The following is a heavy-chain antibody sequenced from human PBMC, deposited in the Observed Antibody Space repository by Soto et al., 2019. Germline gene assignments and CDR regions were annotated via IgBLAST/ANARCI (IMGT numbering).Heavy chain of an antibody. CDR3: VTYVVVAAATDY. V-gene: IGHV3-30*03. CDR2: ISSNGSFE. D-gene: IGHD2-15*01. J-gene: IGHJ4*02. Sequence: PGGSLRLTCVISGSKFDSYDIHWVRQSPGKGLQWVAAISSNGSFEHYIDSLKGRVTISRDNSKNTLYLQMNSLRTEDTALYYCVTYVVVAAATDYWGQGTLVIVSS. CDR1: GSKFDSYD.